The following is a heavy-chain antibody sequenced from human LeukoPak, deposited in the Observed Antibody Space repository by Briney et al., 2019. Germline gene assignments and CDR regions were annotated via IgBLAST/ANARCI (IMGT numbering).Heavy chain of an antibody. Sequence: PGGSLRLSCAASGFTFSSYGMHWVRQAPGKGLEWVAVISYDGSNKYYADSVKGRFTISRGNSNNTLYLQMNSLRAEDTAVYYCALIGTLDYWGQGTLVTVSS. CDR2: ISYDGSNK. CDR1: GFTFSSYG. CDR3: ALIGTLDY. J-gene: IGHJ4*02. D-gene: IGHD6-13*01. V-gene: IGHV3-30*03.